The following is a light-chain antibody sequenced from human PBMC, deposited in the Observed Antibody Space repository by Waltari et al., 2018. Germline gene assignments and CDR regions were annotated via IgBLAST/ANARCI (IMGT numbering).Light chain of an antibody. CDR2: GDN. Sequence: QSVLTQPPSVSGAPGQRVSISCTGIGSKIGAGSELHWYQQLPEKAPKPPIHGDNTRPLGVPDRFSGSLSGTSAYLAIAGLQADDEADYYCQSYDPSLSVVFGGGTRLTVL. J-gene: IGLJ2*01. CDR3: QSYDPSLSVV. CDR1: GSKIGAGSE. V-gene: IGLV1-40*01.